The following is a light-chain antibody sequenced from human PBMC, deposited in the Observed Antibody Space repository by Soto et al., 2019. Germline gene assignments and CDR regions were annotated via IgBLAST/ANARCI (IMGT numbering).Light chain of an antibody. CDR2: GAS. J-gene: IGKJ5*01. V-gene: IGKV3D-20*02. CDR3: QQRSNWPIT. Sequence: EIVLTQSPGTLSLSPGERATLSCRASQSVNSSYLAWYQQKPGQAPRLLIYGASSRATGIPDRFSGSGSGTDFTLTISSLEPEDFAVYYCQQRSNWPITFGQGTRLEIK. CDR1: QSVNSSY.